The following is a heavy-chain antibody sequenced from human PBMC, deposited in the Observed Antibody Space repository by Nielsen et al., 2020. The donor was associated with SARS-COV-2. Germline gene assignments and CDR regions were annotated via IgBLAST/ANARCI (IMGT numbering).Heavy chain of an antibody. V-gene: IGHV3-23*01. D-gene: IGHD5-18*01. CDR2: ISGSGGST. CDR3: AKDVDTAIPGY. Sequence: GGSLRLSCAASGFTFSDAWMSWVRQAPGKGLEWASAISGSGGSTYYADSVKGRFTISRDNSKNTLYLQMNSLRAEDTAVYYCAKDVDTAIPGYWGQGTLVTISS. CDR1: GFTFSDAW. J-gene: IGHJ4*02.